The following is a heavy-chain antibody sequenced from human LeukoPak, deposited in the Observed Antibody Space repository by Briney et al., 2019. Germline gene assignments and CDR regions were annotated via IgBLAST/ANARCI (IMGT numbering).Heavy chain of an antibody. J-gene: IGHJ4*02. Sequence: GGSPRLSCAASGSTFSTYAMSWVRQAPGKGLEWVSLISDGGGDTYYADSVKGRFTISRDNSKNTLYLQMTRLSADDSAVYYWAKPNWNYISDYFDSWGQGTLVTVSS. CDR1: GSTFSTYA. CDR3: AKPNWNYISDYFDS. V-gene: IGHV3-23*01. CDR2: ISDGGGDT. D-gene: IGHD1-7*01.